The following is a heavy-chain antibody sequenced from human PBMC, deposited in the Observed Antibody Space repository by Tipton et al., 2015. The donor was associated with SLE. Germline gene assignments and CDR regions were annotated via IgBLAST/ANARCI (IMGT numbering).Heavy chain of an antibody. CDR3: ARDGAVAPFYYYGLDV. CDR2: IYYSGST. V-gene: IGHV4-61*05. J-gene: IGHJ6*02. D-gene: IGHD6-19*01. CDR1: GGSISSSSYY. Sequence: LRLSCTVSGGSISSSSYYWGWIRQPPGKGLEWIGYIYYSGSTNYNPSLKSRVTISVDTSKNQFSLKLSSVTAADTAVYYCARDGAVAPFYYYGLDVWGQGTTVTVSS.